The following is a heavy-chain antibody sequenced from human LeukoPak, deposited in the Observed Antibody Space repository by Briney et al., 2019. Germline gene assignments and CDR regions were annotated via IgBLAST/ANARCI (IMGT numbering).Heavy chain of an antibody. Sequence: GESLKISCKVSGYTFITYWIGWVRQMPGKGLEWMGIIYPGDSDTKYSPSFQGQVTISADKSISTAYLQWSSPKASDTAMYYCARREQLWYFDLWGRDTLVTVSS. CDR1: GYTFITYW. V-gene: IGHV5-51*01. CDR3: ARREQLWYFDL. J-gene: IGHJ2*01. CDR2: IYPGDSDT. D-gene: IGHD1/OR15-1a*01.